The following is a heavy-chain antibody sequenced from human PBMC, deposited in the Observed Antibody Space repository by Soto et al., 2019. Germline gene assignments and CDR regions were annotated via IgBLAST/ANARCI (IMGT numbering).Heavy chain of an antibody. Sequence: EVQLLESGGGLVQPGGSLRLSCAASGFTFSSYAMSWVRQAPGKGLEWVSAISGSGGSTYYADSVKGRFTISRDNSKNTLYLQMNGLRAEDTAVYYCAKVGGEPTSPYYDFWSGYYFVDYWGQGTLVTVSS. D-gene: IGHD3-3*01. CDR1: GFTFSSYA. V-gene: IGHV3-23*01. CDR2: ISGSGGST. CDR3: AKVGGEPTSPYYDFWSGYYFVDY. J-gene: IGHJ4*02.